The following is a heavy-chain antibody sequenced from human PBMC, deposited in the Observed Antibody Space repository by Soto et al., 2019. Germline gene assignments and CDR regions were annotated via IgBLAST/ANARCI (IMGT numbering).Heavy chain of an antibody. Sequence: EVQLLESGGGLVQPGGSLRLSCAASGFTFSSYAMSWVRQAPGKGLEWVSAISGSGGSTYYADSVKGRFTISRDNCKNTLYLQMNSMRAEDTDVYYCAKRRPYSSSWYEDYWGQGTLVTVSS. D-gene: IGHD6-13*01. V-gene: IGHV3-23*01. J-gene: IGHJ4*02. CDR2: ISGSGGST. CDR3: AKRRPYSSSWYEDY. CDR1: GFTFSSYA.